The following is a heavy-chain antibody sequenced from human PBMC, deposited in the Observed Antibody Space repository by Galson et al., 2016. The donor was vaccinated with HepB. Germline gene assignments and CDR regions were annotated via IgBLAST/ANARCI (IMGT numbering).Heavy chain of an antibody. CDR3: ARRQVVSHTGFFDS. V-gene: IGHV2-5*01. D-gene: IGHD5-12*01. Sequence: PALVKPPQTLTLTCDFSGFSLSTSGVGVGWIRQSPGKTLECLAVIYWNDDKRYSPSLRSRLTISRDTSKNQVVVTMTDMQPVDAGTYFCARRQVVSHTGFFDSWGQGALVTVSS. CDR1: GFSLSTSGVG. J-gene: IGHJ4*02. CDR2: IYWNDDK.